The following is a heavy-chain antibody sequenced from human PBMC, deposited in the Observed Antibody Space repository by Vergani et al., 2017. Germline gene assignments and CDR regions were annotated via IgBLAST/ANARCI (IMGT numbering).Heavy chain of an antibody. V-gene: IGHV1-46*01. CDR3: ARVGSGSPPDY. CDR1: GYTFTSYY. J-gene: IGHJ4*02. CDR2: INPSGAST. Sequence: QMQLVQSGAEVKKTGSSVKVSCKASGYTFTSYYMHWVRQAPGLGLEWMGIINPSGASTSYAQKFQGRVTMTRDTSTSTVYMELSSLRSEDTAVYYCARVGSGSPPDYWGQGTLVTVSS. D-gene: IGHD1-26*01.